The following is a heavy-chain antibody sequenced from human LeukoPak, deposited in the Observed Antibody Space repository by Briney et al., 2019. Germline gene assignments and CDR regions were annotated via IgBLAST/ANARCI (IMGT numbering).Heavy chain of an antibody. V-gene: IGHV4-30-2*01. J-gene: IGHJ4*02. CDR3: ASRIAAAGHFDY. CDR1: GGSISSGGYS. CDR2: IYHSGST. D-gene: IGHD6-13*01. Sequence: PSQTLSLTCAVSGGSISSGGYSWSWIRQPPGKGLEWIGYIYHSGSTYYNPSLKSRVTISVDRSKNQFSLKLSSVTAADTAVYYCASRIAAAGHFDYWGQGTLVTVSS.